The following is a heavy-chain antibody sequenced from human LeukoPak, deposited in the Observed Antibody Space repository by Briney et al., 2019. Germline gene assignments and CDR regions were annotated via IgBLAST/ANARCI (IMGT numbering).Heavy chain of an antibody. V-gene: IGHV4-34*01. J-gene: IGHJ3*02. Sequence: NPSETLSLTCAVDGGSFSGYYWSWIRQPPGKGLEWIGEINHSGSTNYNPSLKSRVTISVDTSKNQFSLKLSSVTAADTAVYYCARGRGTTVTTRAFDIWGQGTMVTVSS. D-gene: IGHD4-17*01. CDR1: GGSFSGYY. CDR2: INHSGST. CDR3: ARGRGTTVTTRAFDI.